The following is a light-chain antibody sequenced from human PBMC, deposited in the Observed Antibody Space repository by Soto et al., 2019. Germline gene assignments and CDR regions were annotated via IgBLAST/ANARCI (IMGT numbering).Light chain of an antibody. Sequence: SWYQQHPGKAPKLLLYDVSNRPSGVSHRFSGFKSGNTASLTISGLQAEDEADYYCSSYRSGNTPFVFGTGTKVTVL. CDR2: DVS. CDR3: SSYRSGNTPFV. V-gene: IGLV2-14*04. J-gene: IGLJ1*01.